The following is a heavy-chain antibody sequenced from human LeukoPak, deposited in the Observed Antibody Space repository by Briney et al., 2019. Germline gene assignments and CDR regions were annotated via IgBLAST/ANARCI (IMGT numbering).Heavy chain of an antibody. Sequence: GGSLRLSCAASGFTFSSYAMSWDRQAPGKGLEWVSAISGSGGSTYYADSVKGRFTISRDNSKNTLYLQMNSLRAEDTAVYYCAKDLRIVVVKFDYWGQGTLVTVSS. J-gene: IGHJ4*02. CDR3: AKDLRIVVVKFDY. CDR1: GFTFSSYA. D-gene: IGHD3-22*01. CDR2: ISGSGGST. V-gene: IGHV3-23*01.